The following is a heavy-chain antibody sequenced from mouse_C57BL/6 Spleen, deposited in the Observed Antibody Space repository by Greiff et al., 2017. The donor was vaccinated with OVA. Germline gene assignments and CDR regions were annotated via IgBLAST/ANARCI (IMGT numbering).Heavy chain of an antibody. J-gene: IGHJ4*01. V-gene: IGHV1-5*01. CDR3: TRCETSYYAMDY. CDR2: IYPGNSDT. Sequence: VQLKESGTVLARPGASVKMSCKTSGYTFTSYWMHWVKQRPGQGLEWIGAIYPGNSDTSYNQKFKGKAKLTAVTSASTAYMELSSLTNEDSAVYYCTRCETSYYAMDYWGQGTSVTVSS. CDR1: GYTFTSYW.